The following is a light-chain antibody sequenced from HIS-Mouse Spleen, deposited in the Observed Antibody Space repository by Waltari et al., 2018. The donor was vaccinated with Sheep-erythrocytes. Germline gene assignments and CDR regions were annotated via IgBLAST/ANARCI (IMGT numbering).Light chain of an antibody. CDR2: EGS. CDR3: CSYAGSSTPWV. CDR1: SSDVGSYNL. J-gene: IGLJ3*02. Sequence: QSALTQPASVSGSPGQSITISCTGTSSDVGSYNLVSRYQQHPGKAPQLMIYEGSKPPSGVSNRFSGSKSGNTASLTISGLQSEDEADYYCCSYAGSSTPWVFGGGTKLTVL. V-gene: IGLV2-23*01.